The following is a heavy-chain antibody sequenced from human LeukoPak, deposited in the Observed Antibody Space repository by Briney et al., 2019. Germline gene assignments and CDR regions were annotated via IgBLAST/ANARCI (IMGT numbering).Heavy chain of an antibody. CDR3: AKTTLAVAGNFDY. J-gene: IGHJ4*02. Sequence: GRSLRLSCAASGFTFSSYGMHWVRQAPGKGLKWVAFTSYDGINKYYVDSVKGRFTISRDNSKNTLYLQMNSLRPEDTAVYFCAKTTLAVAGNFDYWGQGTLVTVSS. CDR2: TSYDGINK. CDR1: GFTFSSYG. V-gene: IGHV3-30*18. D-gene: IGHD6-19*01.